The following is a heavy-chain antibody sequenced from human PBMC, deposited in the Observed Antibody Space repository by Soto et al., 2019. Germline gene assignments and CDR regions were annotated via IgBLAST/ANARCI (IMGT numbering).Heavy chain of an antibody. D-gene: IGHD2-2*01. CDR2: IIPILGIA. CDR1: GGTFSSYT. V-gene: IGHV1-69*08. CDR3: AREAGDGVVLPAAHFDY. J-gene: IGHJ4*02. Sequence: QVQLVQSGAEVKKPGSSVKVSCKASGGTFSSYTISWVRQAPGQGLEWMGRIIPILGIANYAQKFQGRVTITADKSTRTAYMELSSLRSEDMSVYYCAREAGDGVVLPAAHFDYWCQGTLVTVSS.